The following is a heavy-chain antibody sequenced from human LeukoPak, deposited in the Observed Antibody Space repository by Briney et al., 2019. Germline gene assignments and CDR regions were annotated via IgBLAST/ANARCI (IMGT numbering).Heavy chain of an antibody. V-gene: IGHV4-39*01. D-gene: IGHD3-3*01. Sequence: SETLSLTCTVSGGSISSSSYYWGWIRQPPGKGLEWIGSIYYSGGTYYNPSLKSRVTISVDTSKNQFSLKLSSVTAADTAVYYCARQDFWSGYYFDPWGQGTLVTVSS. CDR3: ARQDFWSGYYFDP. CDR1: GGSISSSSYY. J-gene: IGHJ5*02. CDR2: IYYSGGT.